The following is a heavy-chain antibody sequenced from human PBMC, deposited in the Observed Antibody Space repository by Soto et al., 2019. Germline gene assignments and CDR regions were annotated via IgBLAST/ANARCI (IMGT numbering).Heavy chain of an antibody. J-gene: IGHJ4*02. D-gene: IGHD3-16*02. CDR2: ISYDGNSK. CDR3: AKDPVADYVWGSYRPSTYFDF. CDR1: GFTFSSYA. V-gene: IGHV3-30*18. Sequence: VHLVESGGGVVQPGRSLRLSCAASGFTFSSYAIHWVRQAPGKGLEWVAVISYDGNSKYYADSVKGRFTISRDNSKNPLYLQMNSLRPEDTAVYYCAKDPVADYVWGSYRPSTYFDFWGQGTLVTVSS.